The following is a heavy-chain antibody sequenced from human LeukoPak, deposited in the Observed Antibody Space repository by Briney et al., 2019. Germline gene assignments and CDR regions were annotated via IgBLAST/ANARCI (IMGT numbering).Heavy chain of an antibody. J-gene: IGHJ4*02. V-gene: IGHV4-34*01. CDR2: INHSGNT. Sequence: SETLSLTCAVYGGSFNDYCWSWIRQPPGKGLEWIGEINHSGNTNHNPSLKSRVTISIDTSKNQFFLKLSSVAAADTAVYYCARRVRFGDGWVFESWGRGTPVTVSS. CDR3: ARRVRFGDGWVFES. D-gene: IGHD5-24*01. CDR1: GGSFNDYC.